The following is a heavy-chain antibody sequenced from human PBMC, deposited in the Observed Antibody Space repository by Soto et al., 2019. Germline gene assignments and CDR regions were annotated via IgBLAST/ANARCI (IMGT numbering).Heavy chain of an antibody. D-gene: IGHD6-19*01. CDR2: ISSNGGST. CDR1: GFTFSSYA. Sequence: GGSLRLSCSASGFTFSSYAMHWVRQAPGKGLEYVSAISSNGGSTYYADSVKGRFTISRDNSKNTLYLQMSSLRAEDTAVYYCVKSCGSGWLPDAFDIWGQGTMVTVSS. V-gene: IGHV3-64D*08. CDR3: VKSCGSGWLPDAFDI. J-gene: IGHJ3*02.